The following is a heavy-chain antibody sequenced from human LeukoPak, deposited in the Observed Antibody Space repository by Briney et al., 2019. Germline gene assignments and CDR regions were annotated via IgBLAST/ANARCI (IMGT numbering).Heavy chain of an antibody. CDR3: ARQFYYDSSGLHYFDY. Sequence: SETLSLTCTVSGGSISSSSSSWGWIRQPPGKGLEWIGSIYYSGSTYYNPSLKSRVTIFVDTSKNQFSLKLSSVTAADTAVYYCARQFYYDSSGLHYFDYWGQGTLVTVSS. CDR2: IYYSGST. CDR1: GGSISSSSSS. V-gene: IGHV4-39*01. J-gene: IGHJ4*02. D-gene: IGHD3-22*01.